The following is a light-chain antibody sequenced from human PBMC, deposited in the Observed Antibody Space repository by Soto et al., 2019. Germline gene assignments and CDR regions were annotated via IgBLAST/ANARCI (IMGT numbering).Light chain of an antibody. Sequence: QSVLAQPASVSGSPGQSITISYTGTSSDVGGYDFVSWYQHHPGKAPKLMIYDVNNRPSGLSNRFSGSKSGNTASLTISGLQTEDEADYYCSSYTSSHTRVFGTGTKVTVL. J-gene: IGLJ1*01. CDR3: SSYTSSHTRV. CDR2: DVN. V-gene: IGLV2-14*01. CDR1: SSDVGGYDF.